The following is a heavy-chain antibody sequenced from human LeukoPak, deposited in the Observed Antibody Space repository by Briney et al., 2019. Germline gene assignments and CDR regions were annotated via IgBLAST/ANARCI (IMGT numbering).Heavy chain of an antibody. CDR3: ARESRITMVRGYYYYYYNMDV. J-gene: IGHJ6*03. D-gene: IGHD3-10*01. CDR2: IKQDGSEK. V-gene: IGHV3-7*01. Sequence: GGSLRLSCAASGFTFSSYWMSWVRQAPGKGLEWVANIKQDGSEKYYVDSVKGRFTISRDDAKNSLYLQMNSLRAEDTAVYYCARESRITMVRGYYYYYYNMDVWGKGTTVTVSS. CDR1: GFTFSSYW.